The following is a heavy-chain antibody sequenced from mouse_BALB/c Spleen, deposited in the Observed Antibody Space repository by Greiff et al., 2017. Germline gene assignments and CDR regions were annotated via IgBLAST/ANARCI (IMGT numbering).Heavy chain of an antibody. CDR1: GYSFTSYY. D-gene: IGHD1-1*02. J-gene: IGHJ3*01. V-gene: IGHV1-66*01. CDR2: IFPGSGNT. Sequence: QVQLQQSGPELVKPGASVKISCKASGYSFTSYYIHWVKQRPGQGLEWIGWIFPGSGNTKYNEKFKGKATLTADTSSSTAYMQLSSLTSEDSAVYFCARYGGNYPFAYWGQGTLVTVSA. CDR3: ARYGGNYPFAY.